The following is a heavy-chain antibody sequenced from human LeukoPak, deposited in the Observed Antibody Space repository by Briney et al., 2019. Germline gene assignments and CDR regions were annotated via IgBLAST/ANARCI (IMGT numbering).Heavy chain of an antibody. J-gene: IGHJ5*02. V-gene: IGHV1-2*02. CDR2: INPNSGGT. Sequence: ASVKVSCKASGYTFTRYYMHWVRQAPGQGLEWMGWINPNSGGTNYAQKFQGRVTMTRDTSISTAYMELSRLRSDDTAVYYYARDSTYYGSGTLNWFDPWGQGTLVTVSS. CDR1: GYTFTRYY. CDR3: ARDSTYYGSGTLNWFDP. D-gene: IGHD3-10*01.